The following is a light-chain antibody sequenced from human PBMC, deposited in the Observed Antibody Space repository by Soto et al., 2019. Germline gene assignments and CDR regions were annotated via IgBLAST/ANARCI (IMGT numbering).Light chain of an antibody. V-gene: IGLV1-40*01. J-gene: IGLJ1*01. CDR2: GNS. CDR3: SSYATGSTRV. Sequence: QSVLTQPPSVSGAPGQRVTISCTGSSSNIGAGYDVHWYQQLPGTAPKLLIYGNSNRPSGVPDRFSGSKSGTSASLTISGLQAEDEADYYCSSYATGSTRVFGTGTKLTVL. CDR1: SSNIGAGYD.